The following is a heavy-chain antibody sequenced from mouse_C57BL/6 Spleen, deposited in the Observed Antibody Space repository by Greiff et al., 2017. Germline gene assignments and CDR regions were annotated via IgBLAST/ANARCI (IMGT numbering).Heavy chain of an antibody. Sequence: EVQRVESGPGLVNPSQSLSLPCSVPGYSITSGYYWNWIRQFPGNKLEWMGYISYDGRNNYNPSLKNRISITRDTSKNQFFLTLNSVTTEDTATYYCAREGLYCSSYDAMDYWGQGTSVTVSS. V-gene: IGHV3-6*01. J-gene: IGHJ4*01. D-gene: IGHD1-1*01. CDR3: AREGLYCSSYDAMDY. CDR2: ISYDGRN. CDR1: GYSITSGYY.